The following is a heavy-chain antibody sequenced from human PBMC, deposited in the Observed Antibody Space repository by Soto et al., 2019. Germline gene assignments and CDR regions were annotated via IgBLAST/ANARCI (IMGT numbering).Heavy chain of an antibody. D-gene: IGHD6-19*01. J-gene: IGHJ6*02. CDR3: ARGYSSGWYEDGMDV. V-gene: IGHV4-34*01. CDR1: GGSFSGYY. Sequence: PSETLSLTCAVYGGSFSGYYWSWIRQPPGKGLEWIGEINHSGSTNYNPSLKSRVTISVDTSKNQFSLKLSSVTAADTAVYYCARGYSSGWYEDGMDVWGQGTTVTVSS. CDR2: INHSGST.